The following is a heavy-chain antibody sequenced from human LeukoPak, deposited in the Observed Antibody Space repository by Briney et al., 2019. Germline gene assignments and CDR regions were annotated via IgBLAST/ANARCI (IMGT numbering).Heavy chain of an antibody. Sequence: SETLSLTCTVSGGSISSGGYYWSWIRQPPGKDLEWIGYIFHSGSTYYNPSLKSRVTISVDRSKNQFSLKLSSVTAADTAVYYCAGDYYGSGLDYGGQGTLVTVSS. CDR3: AGDYYGSGLDY. CDR2: IFHSGST. J-gene: IGHJ4*02. D-gene: IGHD3-10*01. V-gene: IGHV4-30-2*01. CDR1: GGSISSGGYY.